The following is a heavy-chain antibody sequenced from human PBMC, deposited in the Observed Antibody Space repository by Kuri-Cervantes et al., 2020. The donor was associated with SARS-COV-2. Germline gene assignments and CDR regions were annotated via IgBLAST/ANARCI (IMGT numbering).Heavy chain of an antibody. Sequence: GESLKISCAASGFTFSSYAMHWVRQAPGKGLEWVAVISYDGSNKYYADSVKGRFTISRENAKNSLYLQMNTLRAGDTAAYYCAREGGRDRSGYSYGMDVWGQGTPVTVSS. V-gene: IGHV3-30*14. CDR3: AREGGRDRSGYSYGMDV. CDR1: GFTFSSYA. CDR2: ISYDGSNK. D-gene: IGHD3-22*01. J-gene: IGHJ6*02.